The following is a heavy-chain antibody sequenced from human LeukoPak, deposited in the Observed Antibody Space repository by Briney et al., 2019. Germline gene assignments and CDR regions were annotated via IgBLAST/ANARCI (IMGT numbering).Heavy chain of an antibody. Sequence: SETLSLTCTVSGGSMFSFHWSWIRQSAGKGLEWIGHIYVSGTTTYNPSLKGRGTMSVSTSKNQVSLRLTSVTAADTAVYYCGRLRFYDSSGSSPGYYVDVWGKGTTVIVS. CDR1: GGSMFSFH. D-gene: IGHD3-22*01. V-gene: IGHV4-4*07. J-gene: IGHJ6*03. CDR2: IYVSGTT. CDR3: GRLRFYDSSGSSPGYYVDV.